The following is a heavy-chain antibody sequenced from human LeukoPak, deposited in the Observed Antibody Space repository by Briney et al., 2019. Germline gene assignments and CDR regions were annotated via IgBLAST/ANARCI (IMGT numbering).Heavy chain of an antibody. CDR3: ARRRLGRVPHWIDL. V-gene: IGHV4-34*01. CDR1: GDSFTDYF. CDR2: ITHSGDT. Sequence: SETLSLTCAGYGDSFTDYFWSWIRQTPDKGLEWIGEITHSGDTNYNPSLKSRVTFLVDTSKTQFSLILSSVTAADTATYYCARRRLGRVPHWIDLWGQGTLVTVSS. D-gene: IGHD1-26*01. J-gene: IGHJ5*02.